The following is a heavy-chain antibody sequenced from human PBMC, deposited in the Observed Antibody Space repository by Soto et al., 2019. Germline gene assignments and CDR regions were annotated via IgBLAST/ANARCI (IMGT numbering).Heavy chain of an antibody. Sequence: GGSLRLSCTASGFTFSSYAMSWVRQAPGKGLERVSAISGSDGSTYYADTVKGRFNISRDNSKNTLYLQMNSLRAEDTAVYYCAKELDIVVVPAAMLYYYYYGMDVWGQGTTVTVSS. CDR1: GFTFSSYA. J-gene: IGHJ6*02. V-gene: IGHV3-23*01. CDR2: ISGSDGST. CDR3: AKELDIVVVPAAMLYYYYYGMDV. D-gene: IGHD2-2*01.